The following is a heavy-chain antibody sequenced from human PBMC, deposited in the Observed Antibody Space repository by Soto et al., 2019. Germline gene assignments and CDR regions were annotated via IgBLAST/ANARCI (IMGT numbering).Heavy chain of an antibody. CDR3: AQDAMMRGVVDGRYLDS. CDR2: ISYDGSNK. V-gene: IGHV3-30*18. J-gene: IGHJ4*02. CDR1: GFTFNSYG. D-gene: IGHD3-16*02. Sequence: QAQLVESGGAVVQPGRSLRLSCAASGFTFNSYGMHWVRQAPGEGLEWVALISYDGSNKQYGDSVKGRFTISRDNSKNTLTLQMNRLRPDDTAMYYCAQDAMMRGVVDGRYLDSWGQGALVTVSS.